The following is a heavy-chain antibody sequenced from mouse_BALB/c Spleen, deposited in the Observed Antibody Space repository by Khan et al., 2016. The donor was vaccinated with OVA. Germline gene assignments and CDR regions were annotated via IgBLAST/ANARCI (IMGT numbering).Heavy chain of an antibody. J-gene: IGHJ3*01. CDR3: TRGGYSSFAY. D-gene: IGHD1-3*01. CDR1: GYIFTSYL. CDR2: IYPGNSDT. V-gene: IGHV1-5*01. Sequence: EVQLQQSGAVLARPGASVKMSCKASGYIFTSYLIHWVKQRPGQGLEWIGDIYPGNSDTTYNQKLKEKAKLTAGSSATTAYMELSSLTNEDSAVYYCTRGGYSSFAYWGQGTLVTVSA.